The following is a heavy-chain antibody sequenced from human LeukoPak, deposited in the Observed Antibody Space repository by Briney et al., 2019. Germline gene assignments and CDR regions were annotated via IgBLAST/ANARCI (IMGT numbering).Heavy chain of an antibody. CDR1: GGTFSSYA. V-gene: IGHV1-69*13. D-gene: IGHD1-1*01. CDR2: IIPIFGTA. J-gene: IGHJ4*02. CDR3: ARDEGTTGTKKPPFFDS. Sequence: SVKVSCKASGGTFSSYAISWVRQAPGQGLEWMGGIIPIFGTANYAQKFQGRVTITADESTSTAYMELSSLRSEDTAVYYCARDEGTTGTKKPPFFDSWGQGTLVTVSS.